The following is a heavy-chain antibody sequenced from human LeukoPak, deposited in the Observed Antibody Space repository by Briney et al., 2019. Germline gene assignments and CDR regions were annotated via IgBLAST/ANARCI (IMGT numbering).Heavy chain of an antibody. Sequence: GGSLRLSCTASGFTFSGFWMGWVRQAPRKGLEWVAHIKQDGSEKYYVDSVKGRFTISRGNAENSLFLQMNSLRAEDTSVYYCARGNFGDYDWGQGTLVTVSS. CDR1: GFTFSGFW. CDR3: ARGNFGDYD. V-gene: IGHV3-7*01. J-gene: IGHJ4*02. CDR2: IKQDGSEK. D-gene: IGHD4-17*01.